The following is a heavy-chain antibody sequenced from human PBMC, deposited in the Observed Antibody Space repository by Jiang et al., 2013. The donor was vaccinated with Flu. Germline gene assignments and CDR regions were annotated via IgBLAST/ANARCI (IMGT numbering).Heavy chain of an antibody. CDR2: INPNSGGT. V-gene: IGHV1-2*02. CDR3: ARGTLIVGATSWFDP. Sequence: GAEVKKPGASVKVSCKASGYTFTGYYMHWVRQAPGQGLEWMGWINPNSGGTNYAQKFQGRVTMTRDTSISTAYMELSRLRSDDTAVYYCARGTLIVGATSWFDPWGQGTLVTVSS. J-gene: IGHJ5*02. D-gene: IGHD1-26*01. CDR1: GYTFTGYY.